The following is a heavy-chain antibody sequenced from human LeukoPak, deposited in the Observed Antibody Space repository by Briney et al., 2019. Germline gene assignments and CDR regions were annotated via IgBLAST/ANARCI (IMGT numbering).Heavy chain of an antibody. CDR1: GGSISSYY. CDR2: IDYSGST. D-gene: IGHD3-22*01. CDR3: SRGCRLVVIPPNL. Sequence: PSETLSLTCTVSGGSISSYYWSWLRQPPGKGLEWIGYIDYSGSTYYNPALKSRVTISVDTTKNQFTMKLSIVTAADTAVYYCSRGCRLVVIPPNLWGRGSLVTVSS. V-gene: IGHV4-59*13. J-gene: IGHJ2*01.